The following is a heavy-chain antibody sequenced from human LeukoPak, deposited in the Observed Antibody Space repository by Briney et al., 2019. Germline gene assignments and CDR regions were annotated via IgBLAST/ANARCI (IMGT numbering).Heavy chain of an antibody. Sequence: GESLKISCAASGFTFTSYAMNWVRQAPGKGLEWVAFIRGGGAGARYADAAKGRFTISRDNSKNTLYLHMNTLRVEDTATYYCAKCSASYDNDALDMWGQGTVVIVSS. J-gene: IGHJ3*02. CDR2: IRGGGAGA. D-gene: IGHD3-10*02. CDR3: AKCSASYDNDALDM. CDR1: GFTFTSYA. V-gene: IGHV3-23*01.